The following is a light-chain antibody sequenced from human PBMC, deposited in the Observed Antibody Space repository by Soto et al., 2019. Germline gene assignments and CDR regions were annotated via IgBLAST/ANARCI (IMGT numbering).Light chain of an antibody. Sequence: EIVLTQSPGTLSLSPGGRAILSCRASQSVSSNYLAWYRQRPGQAPRLLIYGASNRATGIPARFSGSGSGTEFTLTISSLQSEDVAVYYCQQYNNWPITFGQGTRLEIK. V-gene: IGKV3-15*01. CDR1: QSVSSN. CDR3: QQYNNWPIT. CDR2: GAS. J-gene: IGKJ5*01.